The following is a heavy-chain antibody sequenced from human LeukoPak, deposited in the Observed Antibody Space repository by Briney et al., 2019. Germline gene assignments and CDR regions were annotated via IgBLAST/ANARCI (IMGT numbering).Heavy chain of an antibody. J-gene: IGHJ6*02. CDR1: GGSISSSSYY. CDR3: ARYGHYYGMDV. CDR2: IYYSGST. V-gene: IGHV4-39*01. Sequence: SETLSLTCTVSGGSISSSSYYWGWIRQPPGQGLEWIGSIYYSGSTYYNPSLKSRVTISVDTSKNQFSLKLSSVTAADTAVYYCARYGHYYGMDVWVQGTTVTVSS. D-gene: IGHD3-10*01.